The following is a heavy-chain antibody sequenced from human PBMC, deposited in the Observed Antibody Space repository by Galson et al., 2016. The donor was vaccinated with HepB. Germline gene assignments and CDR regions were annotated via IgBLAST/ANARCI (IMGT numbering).Heavy chain of an antibody. CDR1: GFTFSSYS. CDR3: ARDHLWAFDY. J-gene: IGHJ4*02. Sequence: SLRLSCAASGFTFSSYSMNWVRQAPGKGLEWVSYISSGAIYYSDSVKGRFTISRDNAKNSLYLQMNSLRDEDTAVYYCARDHLWAFDYWGQGTLVTVSS. V-gene: IGHV3-48*02. CDR2: ISSGAI. D-gene: IGHD7-27*01.